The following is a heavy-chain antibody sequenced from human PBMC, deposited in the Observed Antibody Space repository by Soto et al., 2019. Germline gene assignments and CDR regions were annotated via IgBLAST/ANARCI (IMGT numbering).Heavy chain of an antibody. V-gene: IGHV1-2*04. CDR3: ARDPGSSSSPWFDP. J-gene: IGHJ5*02. Sequence: ASVKVSCKASGYTFTGYYMHWVRQAPGQGLEWMGWINPNSGGTNYAQKFQGWVTMTRDTSISTAYMELSRLRSDDTAVYYCARDPGSSSSPWFDPWGQGTLVTVSS. CDR1: GYTFTGYY. CDR2: INPNSGGT. D-gene: IGHD6-6*01.